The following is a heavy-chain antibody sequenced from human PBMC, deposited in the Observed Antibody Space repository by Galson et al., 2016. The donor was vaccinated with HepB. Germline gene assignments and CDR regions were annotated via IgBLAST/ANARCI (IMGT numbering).Heavy chain of an antibody. CDR2: ISNSGITT. J-gene: IGHJ4*02. CDR1: GFSFSAYA. Sequence: SLRLSCAASGFSFSAYAMSWIRQAPGKGLEWVSAISNSGITTHSASSLEGRFTISRDNSKNTLYLQMNSLRDADTAVYYCAGAASTWANFDYWGQGTLVTVSS. CDR3: AGAASTWANFDY. D-gene: IGHD3-16*01. V-gene: IGHV3-23*01.